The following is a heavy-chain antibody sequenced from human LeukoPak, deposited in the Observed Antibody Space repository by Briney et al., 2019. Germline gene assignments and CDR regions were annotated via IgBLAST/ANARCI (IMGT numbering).Heavy chain of an antibody. CDR2: FDPEDGET. D-gene: IGHD2-2*01. CDR3: ATAPGVVVPAAIDDAFDI. J-gene: IGHJ3*02. CDR1: GYILTELS. V-gene: IGHV1-24*01. Sequence: ASVKVSCKVSGYILTELSMHWVRQAPGKGLEWMGGFDPEDGETTYAQKFQGRVTMTEDTSTDTAYMELSSLRSEDTAVYYCATAPGVVVPAAIDDAFDIWGQGTMVTVSS.